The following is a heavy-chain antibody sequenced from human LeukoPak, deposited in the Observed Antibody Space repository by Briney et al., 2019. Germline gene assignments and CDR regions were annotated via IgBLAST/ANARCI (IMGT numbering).Heavy chain of an antibody. Sequence: ASVTVSCMASGYTFNDFGISWVRQAPGQGPEWMGCISTYNGNTNYAQKLQGRAAINTATSTSTAYMELRSLKSDDTAVYYCGRDCDRSGYYCYWGQGTLVTVAS. CDR2: ISTYNGNT. J-gene: IGHJ4*02. D-gene: IGHD3-22*01. CDR3: GRDCDRSGYYCY. CDR1: GYTFNDFG. V-gene: IGHV1-18*01.